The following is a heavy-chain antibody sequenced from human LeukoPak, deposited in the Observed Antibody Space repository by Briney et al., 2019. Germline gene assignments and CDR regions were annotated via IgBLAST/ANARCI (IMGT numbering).Heavy chain of an antibody. J-gene: IGHJ4*02. V-gene: IGHV4-59*01. CDR1: GGSISSYY. CDR2: ICYSGST. D-gene: IGHD3-10*01. Sequence: SETLSLTCTVSGGSISSYYWSWIRQPPGKGLEWIGYICYSGSTNYNPSLKSRVTISVDTSKNQFSLKLSSVTAADTAVYYCARAVITMVRGVQRYYFDYWGQGTLVTVSS. CDR3: ARAVITMVRGVQRYYFDY.